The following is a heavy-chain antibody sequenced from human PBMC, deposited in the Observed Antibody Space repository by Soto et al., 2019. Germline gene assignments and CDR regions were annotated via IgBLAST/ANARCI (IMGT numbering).Heavy chain of an antibody. CDR3: ARGGCTKGVCSPADWFDP. V-gene: IGHV4-31*03. CDR1: GGSISSGGYY. D-gene: IGHD2-8*01. J-gene: IGHJ5*02. Sequence: QVQLQESGPGLVKPSQTLSLTCTVSGGSISSGGYYWSWIRQHPGKGLEWIGYIYYSGSTYYNPSLKRRVTITVDTSQNQFSLKMSSVTASDTAVYYCARGGCTKGVCSPADWFDPWGQGTLVTVSS. CDR2: IYYSGST.